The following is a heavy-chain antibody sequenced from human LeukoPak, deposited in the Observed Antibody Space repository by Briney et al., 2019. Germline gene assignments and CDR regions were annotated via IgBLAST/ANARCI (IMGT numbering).Heavy chain of an antibody. CDR3: ARPPNWNYRINWFDP. D-gene: IGHD1-7*01. CDR1: GGSISSSSYY. Sequence: SETLSLTCTVSGGSISSSSYYWGRIRQPPGKGLEWIGSIYYSGSNYYNPSLKSRVTISVDTSKNQFSLKLSSVTAADTAVYYCARPPNWNYRINWFDPWGQGTLVTVSS. V-gene: IGHV4-39*01. J-gene: IGHJ5*02. CDR2: IYYSGSN.